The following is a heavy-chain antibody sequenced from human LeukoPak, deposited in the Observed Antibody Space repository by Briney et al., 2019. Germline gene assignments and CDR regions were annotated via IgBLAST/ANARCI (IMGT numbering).Heavy chain of an antibody. J-gene: IGHJ4*02. Sequence: PGGSLRLSCAASGFTFSNDWMNWVRQAPGKGLEWVGRIKSKTDGGTTDYAAPVKGRFTISRDDSKNTLYLQMNSLKTEDTAVYYCTTGPPSVTYYYDSSGYPGDYWGQGTLVTVSS. CDR1: GFTFSNDW. D-gene: IGHD3-22*01. CDR2: IKSKTDGGTT. CDR3: TTGPPSVTYYYDSSGYPGDY. V-gene: IGHV3-15*07.